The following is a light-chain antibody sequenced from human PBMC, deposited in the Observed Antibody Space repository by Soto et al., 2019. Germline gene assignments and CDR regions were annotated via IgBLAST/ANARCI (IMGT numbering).Light chain of an antibody. CDR1: SSDVGGYNS. CDR3: NSYTSSSTRV. V-gene: IGLV2-14*01. Sequence: QSALTQPASVSGSPGQSITISCTGTSSDVGGYNSVSWYQQHPGKAPKLMIYEVSNRPSGVSDRFSGSKSDNTASLTISGFQPEDETAHYCNSYTSSSTRVFGTGTKLTVL. J-gene: IGLJ1*01. CDR2: EVS.